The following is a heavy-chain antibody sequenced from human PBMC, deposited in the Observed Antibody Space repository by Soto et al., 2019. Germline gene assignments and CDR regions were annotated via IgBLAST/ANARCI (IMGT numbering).Heavy chain of an antibody. Sequence: PSETLSLTCTVSGGSISSYYWSWIRQPAGKGLEWIGRIYTSGSTNYNPSLKSRVTMSVDTSKNQFSLKLSSVTAADTAVYYCATAYSSGWYAKVNWFDPWGQGTLVT. J-gene: IGHJ5*02. D-gene: IGHD6-19*01. CDR1: GGSISSYY. V-gene: IGHV4-4*07. CDR3: ATAYSSGWYAKVNWFDP. CDR2: IYTSGST.